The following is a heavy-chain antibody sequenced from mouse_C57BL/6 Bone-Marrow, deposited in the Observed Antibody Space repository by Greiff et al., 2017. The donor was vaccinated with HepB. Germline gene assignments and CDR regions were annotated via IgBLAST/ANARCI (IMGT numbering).Heavy chain of an antibody. Sequence: QVQLQQSGAELARPGASVKMSCKASGYTFTSSTMHWVKQRPLQGLEWIGYIHPSICYTKYNQKIKHKATLTADKSASTPYMQLSSLTSEDSAVYYCAAYYYRRYFDYWGQGTTVTVSS. D-gene: IGHD2-12*01. J-gene: IGHJ2*01. V-gene: IGHV1-4*01. CDR2: IHPSICYT. CDR1: GYTFTSST. CDR3: AAYYYRRYFDY.